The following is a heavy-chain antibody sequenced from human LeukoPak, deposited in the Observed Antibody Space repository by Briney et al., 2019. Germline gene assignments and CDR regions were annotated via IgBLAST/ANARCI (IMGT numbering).Heavy chain of an antibody. Sequence: SETLSLTCTVSGGSISSYYWSWIRQPPGKGLEWIGYIYTSGSTNYNPSLKSRVTISVDTSKNQFSLKLSSVTAADTAVYYCARHGYYDFWNGYRGDWFDPWGQGTLVTVSS. D-gene: IGHD3-3*01. V-gene: IGHV4-4*09. J-gene: IGHJ5*02. CDR1: GGSISSYY. CDR3: ARHGYYDFWNGYRGDWFDP. CDR2: IYTSGST.